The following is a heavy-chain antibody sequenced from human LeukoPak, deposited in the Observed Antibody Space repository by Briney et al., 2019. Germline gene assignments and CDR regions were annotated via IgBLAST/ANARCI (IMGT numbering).Heavy chain of an antibody. V-gene: IGHV7-4-1*02. Sequence: GASVKVSCKSSGYTFTSYAMNWVRQVPGQGLEGMGWINTNTGNPTYAQGFTGRFVFSLDTSVSTAYLQISSLKAEDTAVYYCARDGIVLGYYDSSGYYIGGNWFDPWGQGTLVTVSS. CDR1: GYTFTSYA. CDR2: INTNTGNP. D-gene: IGHD3-22*01. J-gene: IGHJ5*02. CDR3: ARDGIVLGYYDSSGYYIGGNWFDP.